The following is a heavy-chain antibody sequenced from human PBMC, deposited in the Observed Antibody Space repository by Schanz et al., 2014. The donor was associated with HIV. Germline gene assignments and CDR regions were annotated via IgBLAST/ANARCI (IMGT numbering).Heavy chain of an antibody. V-gene: IGHV3-23*04. CDR1: GFTFSDYY. CDR2: ISDTGVRT. J-gene: IGHJ4*02. CDR3: AAGLIRYFFDY. D-gene: IGHD2-21*01. Sequence: EVQLVESGGTSVQPGGSLRLSCAASGFTFSDYYMSWIRQAPGKGLEWVSGISDTGVRTNYADSVKGRLTISRDNSENTLYLQMNSLRAEDTAMYYCAAGLIRYFFDYWGQGTLVTVSS.